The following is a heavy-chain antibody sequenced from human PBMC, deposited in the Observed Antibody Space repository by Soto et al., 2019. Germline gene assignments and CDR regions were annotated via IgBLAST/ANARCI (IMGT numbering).Heavy chain of an antibody. CDR2: ISTYNGNT. CDR3: ARGGRYDILTGSLYGMDV. CDR1: GYTFTSYG. Sequence: QVQLVQSGAEVKKPGASVKVSCKASGYTFTSYGISWVRQAPGQGLEWMGWISTYNGNTNYAQKLQVRVTMTTDTSTSTAYMELRSLRSVDTAVYYCARGGRYDILTGSLYGMDVWGQGTTVTVSS. D-gene: IGHD3-9*01. V-gene: IGHV1-18*01. J-gene: IGHJ6*02.